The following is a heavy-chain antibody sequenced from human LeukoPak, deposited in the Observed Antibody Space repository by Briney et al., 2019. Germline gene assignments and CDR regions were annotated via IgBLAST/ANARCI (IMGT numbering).Heavy chain of an antibody. J-gene: IGHJ4*02. V-gene: IGHV3-66*04. D-gene: IGHD3-22*01. CDR3: ARLHRYYYDSSGYASYFDY. CDR2: IYSGGST. Sequence: GGSLRLSCAASGFTVSSNYMSWVRQAPGKGLEWVSVIYSGGSTYYADSVKGRFTISRDNSKNTLYLQMNSLRAEDTAVYYCARLHRYYYDSSGYASYFDYWGQGTLVTVSS. CDR1: GFTVSSNY.